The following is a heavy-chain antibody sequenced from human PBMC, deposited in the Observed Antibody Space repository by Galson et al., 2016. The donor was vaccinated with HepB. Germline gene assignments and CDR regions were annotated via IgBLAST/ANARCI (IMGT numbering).Heavy chain of an antibody. Sequence: SETLSLTCAVSGGSISSSNWWIWVRQPPGKGLEWIGEIYHSGTTHYNPSLESRVTISVDKSKNQFSLKLNSVTAADTAVYYCARNSGGSYLGWFDPWGQGTLVTVSS. D-gene: IGHD1-26*01. V-gene: IGHV4-4*02. CDR2: IYHSGTT. J-gene: IGHJ5*02. CDR3: ARNSGGSYLGWFDP. CDR1: GGSISSSNW.